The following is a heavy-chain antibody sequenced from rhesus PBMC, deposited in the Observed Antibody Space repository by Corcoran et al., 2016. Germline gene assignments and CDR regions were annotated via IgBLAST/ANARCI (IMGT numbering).Heavy chain of an antibody. CDR2: ISGSSGST. J-gene: IGHJ4*01. CDR3: ARAGSGWYIDY. Sequence: QVQLQESGPGLVKPSETLSLTCAVSGGSVSSSNWWSWIRQPPGRGRGWIGYISGSSGSTYYNPSLKSRVTISTDTSKNQFSLKLSSVTAADTAVYYWARAGSGWYIDYWGQGVLVTVSS. V-gene: IGHV4-65*01. CDR1: GGSVSSSNW. D-gene: IGHD6-31*01.